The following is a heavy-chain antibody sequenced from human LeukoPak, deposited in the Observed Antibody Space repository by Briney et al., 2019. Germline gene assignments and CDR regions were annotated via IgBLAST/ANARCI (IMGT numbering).Heavy chain of an antibody. D-gene: IGHD3-10*01. CDR1: GFTFSSYA. Sequence: GGSLRLSCAASGFTFSSYAMHWVRQAPGKGLEWVAVISYDGSNKYYADSVKGRFTTSRDNSKNTLYLQMNTLRAGDTAVYYCAKTLLPRELRGVMYFDYWGQGTLVTVSS. CDR3: AKTLLPRELRGVMYFDY. V-gene: IGHV3-30*04. J-gene: IGHJ4*02. CDR2: ISYDGSNK.